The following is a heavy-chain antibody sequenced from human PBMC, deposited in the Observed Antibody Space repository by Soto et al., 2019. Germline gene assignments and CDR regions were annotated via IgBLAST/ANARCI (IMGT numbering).Heavy chain of an antibody. V-gene: IGHV3-23*01. D-gene: IGHD3-3*01. CDR3: AKESPPYYDFWSGPRYYYYGMDV. CDR1: VFTFISDA. CDR2: ISGSGGST. J-gene: IGHJ6*02. Sequence: GGSLRLSCAASVFTFISDAMSWVRQAPGKGLEWVSAISGSGGSTYYADSVKGRFTISRDNSKNTLYLQMNSLRAEDTAVYYCAKESPPYYDFWSGPRYYYYGMDVWGQGTTVTVSS.